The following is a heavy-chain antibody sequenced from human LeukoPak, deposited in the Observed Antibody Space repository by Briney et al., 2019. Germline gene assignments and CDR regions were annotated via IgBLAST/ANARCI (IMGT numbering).Heavy chain of an antibody. CDR1: GYTFTSYY. V-gene: IGHV1-46*01. Sequence: AASVTVSCKASGYTFTSYYMHWVRQAPGQGLEWMGIINPSGGSTNYAQTFQGRVTMTRDTSTSTVYMELSSLRSEDTAVYYCASGRFGSRSGALFDYWGQGPLVTVS. CDR3: ASGRFGSRSGALFDY. D-gene: IGHD6-13*01. CDR2: INPSGGST. J-gene: IGHJ4*02.